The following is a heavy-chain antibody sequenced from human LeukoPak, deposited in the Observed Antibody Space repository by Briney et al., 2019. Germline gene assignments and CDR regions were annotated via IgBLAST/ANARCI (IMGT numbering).Heavy chain of an antibody. CDR2: ISAYNGNT. D-gene: IGHD2-2*01. V-gene: IGHV1-18*01. Sequence: ASVKVSCKASGYTFTSYGISWVRQAPGQGLEWMGWISAYNGNTNYAQKLQGRVTMTTDTSTSTAYMELRSLRSDDTAVYYCAGTIVVVPAAHNPFYMDVWGKGTTVTVSS. CDR3: AGTIVVVPAAHNPFYMDV. CDR1: GYTFTSYG. J-gene: IGHJ6*03.